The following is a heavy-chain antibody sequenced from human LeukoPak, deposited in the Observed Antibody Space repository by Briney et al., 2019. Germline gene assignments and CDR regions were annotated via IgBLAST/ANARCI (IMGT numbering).Heavy chain of an antibody. Sequence: GESLKISCKGSGYSFTSYWIGWVRQMPGKGLEWMGIIYPGDSDTRYGPPFQGQVTISADKSISTAYLQWNSLKASDTAIYYCARRSTWLGIGTPVWYFDLWGRGTLVTVSS. J-gene: IGHJ2*01. D-gene: IGHD6-19*01. V-gene: IGHV5-51*01. CDR3: ARRSTWLGIGTPVWYFDL. CDR1: GYSFTSYW. CDR2: IYPGDSDT.